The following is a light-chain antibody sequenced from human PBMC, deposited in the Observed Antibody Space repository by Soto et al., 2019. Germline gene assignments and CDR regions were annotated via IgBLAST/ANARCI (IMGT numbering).Light chain of an antibody. V-gene: IGLV2-23*01. Sequence: QSVLTQPASVSGSPGQSITISCTGSSSDVGSYNFVSWHQQHPDKAPKLMIYEGSKRPSGVSNRFSGSKSGNTASLTISGLQAEDEADYYCCSYAGSSTWVFGGGTKVTVL. CDR2: EGS. J-gene: IGLJ3*02. CDR3: CSYAGSSTWV. CDR1: SSDVGSYNF.